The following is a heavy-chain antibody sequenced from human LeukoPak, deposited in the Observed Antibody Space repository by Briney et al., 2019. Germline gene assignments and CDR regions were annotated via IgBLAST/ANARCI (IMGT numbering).Heavy chain of an antibody. CDR3: ARESRGGFDP. CDR2: ISSSSSYI. J-gene: IGHJ5*02. V-gene: IGHV3-21*01. D-gene: IGHD6-25*01. Sequence: GGSLRLSCAASGFTFSSDSMNWVRQAPGKGLEWVSSISSSSSYIYYADSVKGRFTISRDNAKNSLYLQMNSLRAEDTAVYYCARESRGGFDPWGQGTLVTVSS. CDR1: GFTFSSDS.